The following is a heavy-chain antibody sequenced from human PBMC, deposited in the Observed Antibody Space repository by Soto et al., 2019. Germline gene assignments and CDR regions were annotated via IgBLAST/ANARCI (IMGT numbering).Heavy chain of an antibody. Sequence: QVQLVQSGADVKKPGASVKVSCKTFGYTFSSYYMHWVRQAPGQGLEWMGVITPSGGSTTYAQRFQGGVTMTSATSTSPVYMELSNLRTDDTAVYYCARVIVPTTVTTSNWFDPWGQGTLVTVSS. CDR2: ITPSGGST. CDR1: GYTFSSYY. CDR3: ARVIVPTTVTTSNWFDP. V-gene: IGHV1-46*01. J-gene: IGHJ5*02. D-gene: IGHD4-17*01.